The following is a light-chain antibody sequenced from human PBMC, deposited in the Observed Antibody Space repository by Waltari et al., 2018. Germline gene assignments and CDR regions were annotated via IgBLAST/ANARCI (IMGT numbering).Light chain of an antibody. CDR3: QQYGRSPWT. Sequence: EIVLTQSPGTLSLSPGDRATLPCRASHSVSSSHLAWYQQTPGPAPRFLIHGASSRATGIPDRCSGSGSGTDFTLTISRLEPEDFAVYYCQQYGRSPWTFGQGTKVEIK. CDR2: GAS. J-gene: IGKJ1*01. V-gene: IGKV3-20*01. CDR1: HSVSSSH.